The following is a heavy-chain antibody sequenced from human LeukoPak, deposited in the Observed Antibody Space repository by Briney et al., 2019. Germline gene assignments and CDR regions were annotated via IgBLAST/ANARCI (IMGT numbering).Heavy chain of an antibody. V-gene: IGHV4-39*02. CDR3: VSYFDSSGYHSGHY. CDR2: VYYSGST. CDR1: GGSITSSSYY. D-gene: IGHD3-22*01. Sequence: PSETLSLTCTVSGGSITSSSYYWGWVRQPPGTGLEWIGSVYYSGSTYYNTSLKSRATIPVDTSKNHFTLKMRSVTPADRVVYYCVSYFDSSGYHSGHYWGQGTLVSVSS. J-gene: IGHJ4*02.